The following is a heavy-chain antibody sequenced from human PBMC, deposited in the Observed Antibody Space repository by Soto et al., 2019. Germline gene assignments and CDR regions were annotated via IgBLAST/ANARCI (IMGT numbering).Heavy chain of an antibody. CDR2: ISESGDST. Sequence: EVQLLESGGGLVQPGESLRLSCAVSGFIFGNYMMTWVRQAPGKGLEWLSTISESGDSTYYADSVKGRFTISRDSSKNTLYLQMDSLGAEDTAVYYCAPHVYCSGGSCHYDAFDIRGQGTMVTVSS. V-gene: IGHV3-23*01. J-gene: IGHJ3*02. CDR3: APHVYCSGGSCHYDAFDI. CDR1: GFIFGNYM. D-gene: IGHD2-15*01.